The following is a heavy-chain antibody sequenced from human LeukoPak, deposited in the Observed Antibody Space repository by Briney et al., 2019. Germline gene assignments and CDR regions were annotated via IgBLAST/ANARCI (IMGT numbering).Heavy chain of an antibody. D-gene: IGHD2-2*01. CDR2: ISSSSSTI. CDR1: GFTFSSYS. CDR3: ARLVGYQLLFTRGWFDP. J-gene: IGHJ5*02. Sequence: GSLRLSCVASGFTFSSYSMNWVRQAPGKGLEWVSYISSSSSTIYYADSVKGRFTISRDNAKNSLYLQMNSLRAEDTAVYYCARLVGYQLLFTRGWFDPWGQGTLVTVSS. V-gene: IGHV3-48*04.